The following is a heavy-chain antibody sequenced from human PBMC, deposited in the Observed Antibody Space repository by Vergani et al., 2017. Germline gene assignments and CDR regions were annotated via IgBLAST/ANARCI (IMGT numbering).Heavy chain of an antibody. CDR1: GGSFTSYH. D-gene: IGHD4-11*01. J-gene: IGHJ6*03. V-gene: IGHV4-34*01. Sequence: QVQLQQWGAGLLKPSETLSLTCGVHGGSFTSYHWTWIRQSPGEGLEWVGDIDHTGRPDYNPSLKSRLTMSVDKSRNQFSLTLKSVTATDTAIYVCARVNTETNGHLYYYYYLDVWGQGTAVTVS. CDR3: ARVNTETNGHLYYYYYLDV. CDR2: IDHTGRP.